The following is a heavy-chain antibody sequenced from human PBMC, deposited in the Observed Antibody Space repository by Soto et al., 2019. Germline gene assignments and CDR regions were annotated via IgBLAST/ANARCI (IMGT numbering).Heavy chain of an antibody. Sequence: ASVKVSCKASGYTFTSYGISWVRQAPGQGLEWMGWISAYNGNTNYAQKLQGRVTMTTDTSTSTAYMELSSLRSEDTAVYYCARTVVVVPAAQVEEYYFDYWGQGTLVTVSS. CDR3: ARTVVVVPAAQVEEYYFDY. D-gene: IGHD2-2*01. CDR2: ISAYNGNT. CDR1: GYTFTSYG. V-gene: IGHV1-18*01. J-gene: IGHJ4*02.